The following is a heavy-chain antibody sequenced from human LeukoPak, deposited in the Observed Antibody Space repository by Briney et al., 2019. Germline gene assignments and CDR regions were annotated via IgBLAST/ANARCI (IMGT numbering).Heavy chain of an antibody. CDR2: IIPILDIT. CDR1: GGTFRNSG. D-gene: IGHD2-21*02. Sequence: ASVKVSCKASGGTFRNSGISWVRQAPGQGLEYVGRIIPILDITEYGKTSPGRVTITADTSTSTAYMELRSPRSDDTAVYYCASTPLTSAWVVTAGDAFDIWGQGTMVTVSS. J-gene: IGHJ3*02. V-gene: IGHV1-69*04. CDR3: ASTPLTSAWVVTAGDAFDI.